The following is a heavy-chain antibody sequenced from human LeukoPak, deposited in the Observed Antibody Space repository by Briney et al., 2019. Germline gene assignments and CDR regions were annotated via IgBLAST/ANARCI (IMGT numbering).Heavy chain of an antibody. CDR3: ARDQGDYMDV. CDR1: GSSISSYY. CDR2: IYYSGST. Sequence: SETLSLTCTVSGSSISSYYWSWIRQPPGKGLEWIGYIYYSGSTYYNPSLKSRVTISVDTSKNQFSLKLSSVTAADTAVYYCARDQGDYMDVWGKGTTVTVSS. V-gene: IGHV4-59*01. J-gene: IGHJ6*03.